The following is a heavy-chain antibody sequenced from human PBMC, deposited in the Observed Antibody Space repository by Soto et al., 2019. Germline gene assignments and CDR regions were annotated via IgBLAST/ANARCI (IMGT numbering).Heavy chain of an antibody. J-gene: IGHJ5*02. D-gene: IGHD2-21*02. V-gene: IGHV3-66*01. CDR1: GFTVSSNY. CDR2: FYSGGRT. CDR3: VRVSLVVVTATNPLIA. Sequence: GGSLRLACAASGFTVSSNYMNWVRQPPGKGQEWVSVFYSGGRTFYADSVKGRFTISRDNSKNTVYLAMNSLRAEDTAVYYCVRVSLVVVTATNPLIAWGQGTLVTVSS.